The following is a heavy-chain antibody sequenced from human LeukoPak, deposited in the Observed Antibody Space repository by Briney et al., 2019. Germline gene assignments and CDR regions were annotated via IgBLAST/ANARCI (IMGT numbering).Heavy chain of an antibody. Sequence: ASVKVSCKASGYTFTGYYMHWVRQAPGQRLEWMGWINAGNGNTKYSQKFQGRVTITRDTSASTAYMELSSLRSEDTAVYYCARDRRRVAAAGTSIGYWGQGTLVTVSS. D-gene: IGHD6-13*01. J-gene: IGHJ4*02. V-gene: IGHV1-3*01. CDR1: GYTFTGYY. CDR2: INAGNGNT. CDR3: ARDRRRVAAAGTSIGY.